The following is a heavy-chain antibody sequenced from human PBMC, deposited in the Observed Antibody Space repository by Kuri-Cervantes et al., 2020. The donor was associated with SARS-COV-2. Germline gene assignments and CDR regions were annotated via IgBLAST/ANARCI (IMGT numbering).Heavy chain of an antibody. V-gene: IGHV3-48*04. CDR3: ANTGIVGAKRSQHYYYYYYMDV. Sequence: GESLKISCAASGFTFSAYNMNWVRQASGKGLEWGSYISSSGSTIYYADSVKGRFTISRDNAKNSLYLQMNSLRAEDTAVYYCANTGIVGAKRSQHYYYYYYMDVWGKGTTVTVSS. CDR1: GFTFSAYN. D-gene: IGHD1-26*01. CDR2: ISSSGSTI. J-gene: IGHJ6*03.